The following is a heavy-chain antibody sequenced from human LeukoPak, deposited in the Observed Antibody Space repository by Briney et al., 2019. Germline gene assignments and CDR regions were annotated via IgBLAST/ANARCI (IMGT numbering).Heavy chain of an antibody. J-gene: IGHJ4*02. V-gene: IGHV3-66*04. CDR2: IYSGGST. CDR1: GFTVSSNY. D-gene: IGHD6-19*01. Sequence: GGSLRLSCAASGFTVSSNYMSWVRQAPGKGLEWVSVIYSGGSTYYADFVKGRFTISRDNSKNTLYLQMNSLRAEDTAVYYCARPVSGWYNYWGQGTLATVSS. CDR3: ARPVSGWYNY.